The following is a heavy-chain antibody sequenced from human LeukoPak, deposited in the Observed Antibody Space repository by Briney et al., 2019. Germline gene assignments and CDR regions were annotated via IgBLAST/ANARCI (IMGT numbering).Heavy chain of an antibody. CDR1: GGSISSGGYY. CDR2: IYYSGST. J-gene: IGHJ4*02. V-gene: IGHV4-31*03. CDR3: ARGWSAEGATRFDY. Sequence: SETLSLTCTVSGGSISSGGYYWSWIRQHPGKGLEWIGYIYYSGSTYYNPSLKSRVTISVDTSKNQFSLKLSSVTAADTAVYYCARGWSAEGATRFDYWGQGTLVTVSS. D-gene: IGHD1-26*01.